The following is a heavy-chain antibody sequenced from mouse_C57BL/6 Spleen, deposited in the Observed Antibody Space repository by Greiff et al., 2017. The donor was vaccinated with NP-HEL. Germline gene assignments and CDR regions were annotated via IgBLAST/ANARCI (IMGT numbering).Heavy chain of an antibody. CDR1: GFTFSSYA. CDR3: ARAPRLGTWFAY. D-gene: IGHD3-1*01. CDR2: ISDGGSYT. V-gene: IGHV5-4*03. Sequence: EVMLVESGGGLVKPGGSLKLSCAASGFTFSSYAMSWVRQTPEKRLEWVATISDGGSYTYYPDNVKGRFTISRDNAKNNLYLQMSHLKSEDTAMYYCARAPRLGTWFAYWGQGTLVTVSA. J-gene: IGHJ3*01.